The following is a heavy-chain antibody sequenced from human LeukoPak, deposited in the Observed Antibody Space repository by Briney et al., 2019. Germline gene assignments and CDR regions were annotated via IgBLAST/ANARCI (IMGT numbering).Heavy chain of an antibody. CDR1: GYDFVNYY. V-gene: IGHV5-51*01. Sequence: GESLKISCQASGYDFVNYYIGCVRQVPGKGLEWMGIIYPAQSEIKYSPSFQGRVTFSTDESSSSAFLQWHSLEASDTAIYYCARRRSGVHRCTSSTRPFYFDFWGQGTLVTVSS. J-gene: IGHJ4*02. CDR2: IYPAQSEI. D-gene: IGHD2-2*01. CDR3: ARRRSGVHRCTSSTRPFYFDF.